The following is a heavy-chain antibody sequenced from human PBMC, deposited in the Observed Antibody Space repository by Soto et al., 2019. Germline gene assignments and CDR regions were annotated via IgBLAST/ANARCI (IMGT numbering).Heavy chain of an antibody. V-gene: IGHV3-21*01. Sequence: GGSLRLSCAASGFTFSSYSMNWVRQAPGKGLEWVSSISSSSSYIYYADSVKGRFTISRDNAKNSLYLQMNGLRAEDTAVYYCARVWDDAFDIWGQGTMVTVSS. CDR3: ARVWDDAFDI. CDR1: GFTFSSYS. CDR2: ISSSSSYI. D-gene: IGHD1-26*01. J-gene: IGHJ3*02.